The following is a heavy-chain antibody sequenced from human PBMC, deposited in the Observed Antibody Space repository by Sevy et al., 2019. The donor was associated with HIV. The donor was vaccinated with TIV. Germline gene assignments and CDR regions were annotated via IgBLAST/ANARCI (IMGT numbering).Heavy chain of an antibody. CDR3: TRALATVVTPEYYFDY. CDR2: CRRNSYEPYGGTT. V-gene: IGHV3-49*03. Sequence: GGSLRLSCTVSGFTFGDYAMSWFRQAPGKGLEWVAYCRRNSYEPYGGTTEYAASVKGRFTISRDDSKSIAYLQMNSLKTEDTAVYYCTRALATVVTPEYYFDYWGQGTLVTVSS. D-gene: IGHD4-17*01. J-gene: IGHJ4*02. CDR1: GFTFGDYA.